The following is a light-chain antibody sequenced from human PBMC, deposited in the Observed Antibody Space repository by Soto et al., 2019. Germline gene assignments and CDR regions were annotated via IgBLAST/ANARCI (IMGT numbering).Light chain of an antibody. CDR3: ATWDDSPSGVV. Sequence: QPVLTQPPSASGTPGQRVTISCSGSGSNIGSNYVYWYQHLPGTAPKLLMYRNDQRPSGVPDRFSASKSGTSASLAISGLRSEDEADYYCATWDDSPSGVVFGGGTKLTVL. CDR2: RND. V-gene: IGLV1-47*01. CDR1: GSNIGSNY. J-gene: IGLJ2*01.